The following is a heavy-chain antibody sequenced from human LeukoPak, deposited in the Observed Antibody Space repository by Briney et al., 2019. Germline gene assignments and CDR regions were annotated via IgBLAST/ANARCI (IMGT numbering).Heavy chain of an antibody. CDR2: IYPGDSDT. CDR3: ARHQIVGATRSPFDY. CDR1: GYSFTSYW. D-gene: IGHD1-26*01. J-gene: IGHJ4*02. Sequence: GESLKISCKASGYSFTSYWIGWVRQMPGKGLEWMGIIYPGDSDTRYSPSFQGQVTISADKSINTAYLQWSSLKASDTAMYYCARHQIVGATRSPFDYWGQGTLVTVSS. V-gene: IGHV5-51*01.